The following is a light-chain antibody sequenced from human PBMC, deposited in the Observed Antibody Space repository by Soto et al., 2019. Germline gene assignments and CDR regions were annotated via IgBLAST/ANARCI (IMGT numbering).Light chain of an antibody. Sequence: QSVLTQPASVSGSPGQSITISCTGTSSDVGGYNYVSWYQHHPGKAPKLLIFDVSNRPSGVSNRFSGSKSGNTASPTISGLQPEDEDDYYCSSYTTSNTRQIVFGTGTKLTVL. CDR2: DVS. CDR3: SSYTTSNTRQIV. V-gene: IGLV2-14*03. J-gene: IGLJ1*01. CDR1: SSDVGGYNY.